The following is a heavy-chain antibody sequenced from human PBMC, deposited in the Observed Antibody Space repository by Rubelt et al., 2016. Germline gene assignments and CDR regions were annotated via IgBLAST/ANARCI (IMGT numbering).Heavy chain of an antibody. CDR2: ISGGGTTT. CDR3: AREGGYDFCGDY. V-gene: IGHV3-48*01. D-gene: IGHD5-12*01. Sequence: VQLVESGGGVVQPGRSLRLSCVASGFTFSNYAMHWVRQAPGKGLEWVSFISGGGTTTYYADSVKGRLTISRYDAKKSLYLQMNGLSVEDTAVYYCAREGGYDFCGDYWGQGTLVTVSS. CDR1: GFTFSNYA. J-gene: IGHJ4*02.